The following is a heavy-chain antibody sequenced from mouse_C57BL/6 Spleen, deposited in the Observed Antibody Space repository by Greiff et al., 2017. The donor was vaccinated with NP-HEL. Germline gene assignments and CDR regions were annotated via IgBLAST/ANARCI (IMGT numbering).Heavy chain of an antibody. V-gene: IGHV10-1*01. J-gene: IGHJ4*01. CDR2: IRSKSNRYET. CDR3: VRHEGYDYAMDY. Sequence: EVKLVESGGGLVQPKGSLKLSCAASGFSFNTYAMNWVRQTPGKGLEWVARIRSKSNRYETYYDDSVNERFTISRDDSESMLYLQMNNLKTEDTAMYYCVRHEGYDYAMDYWGQGTSVTVSS. CDR1: GFSFNTYA. D-gene: IGHD2-3*01.